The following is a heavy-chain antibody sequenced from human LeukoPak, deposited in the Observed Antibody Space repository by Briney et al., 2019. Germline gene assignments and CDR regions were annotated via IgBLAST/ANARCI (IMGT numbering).Heavy chain of an antibody. CDR2: INERGSST. CDR1: GFTFSNSW. J-gene: IGHJ4*02. Sequence: GSLRLSCAASGFTFSNSWLHWVRQAPGKGLVWVSRINERGSSTSYADSVKGRFTISRDNAKNTLYLQMNNLRTDDTAVYYCAGGRLVATSKAVAIDYWGQGTLVTVSS. V-gene: IGHV3-74*01. D-gene: IGHD5-12*01. CDR3: AGGRLVATSKAVAIDY.